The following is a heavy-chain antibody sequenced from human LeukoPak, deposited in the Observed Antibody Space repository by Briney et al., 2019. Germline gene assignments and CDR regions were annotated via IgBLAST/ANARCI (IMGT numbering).Heavy chain of an antibody. J-gene: IGHJ1*01. D-gene: IGHD6-6*01. CDR2: ISYDGSNK. V-gene: IGHV3-30-3*01. CDR3: ARDEYSSSAEYFQH. CDR1: GFTFSSYA. Sequence: GGSLRLSCAASGFTFSSYAMHWVRQAPGKGLEWVAVISYDGSNKYYADSVKGRFTISRDNSKNTLYLQMNSLRAEDTAVYYCARDEYSSSAEYFQHWGQGTLVTVSS.